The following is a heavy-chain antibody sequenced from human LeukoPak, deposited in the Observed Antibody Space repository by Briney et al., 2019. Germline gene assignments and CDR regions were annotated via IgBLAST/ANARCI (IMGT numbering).Heavy chain of an antibody. J-gene: IGHJ3*02. D-gene: IGHD5-18*01. V-gene: IGHV3-48*03. CDR1: GFSFSSYE. CDR3: AREHYTVDTAMVTGAFDI. Sequence: GGSLRLSCAASGFSFSSYEMNWVRQAPGKGLQWISYISRGGDEIYYADSVKGRFTISRDNSKNTLFLQMNSLRAEDTAVYYCAREHYTVDTAMVTGAFDIWGQGTMVTVSS. CDR2: ISRGGDEI.